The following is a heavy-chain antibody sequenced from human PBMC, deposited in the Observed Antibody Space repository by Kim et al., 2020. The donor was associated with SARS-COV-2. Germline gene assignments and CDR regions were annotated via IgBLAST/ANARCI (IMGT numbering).Heavy chain of an antibody. D-gene: IGHD3-9*01. Sequence: SETLSLTCTVSGGSISSGSYYWSWIRQPAGKGLEWIGRIYTSGSTNYNPSLKSRVTISVDTSKNQFSLKLSSVTAADTAVYYCAREGVLTGYLSNHAFDIWGQGTMVTVSS. CDR3: AREGVLTGYLSNHAFDI. CDR2: IYTSGST. J-gene: IGHJ3*02. CDR1: GGSISSGSYY. V-gene: IGHV4-61*02.